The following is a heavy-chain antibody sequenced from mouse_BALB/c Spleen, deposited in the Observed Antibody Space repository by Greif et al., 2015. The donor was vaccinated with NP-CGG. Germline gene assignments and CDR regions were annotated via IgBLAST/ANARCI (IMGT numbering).Heavy chain of an antibody. J-gene: IGHJ1*01. V-gene: IGHV4-2*02. D-gene: IGHD2-2*01. Sequence: EVKLLESGGGLVQPGGSLNLSCAASGFDFSRYWMSWARQAPGKGQEWIGEINPGSSTINYTPSLKDKFIISRDNAKNTLYLQMSKVRSEDTALYYCARLGYYGYFDVWGAGTTVTVSS. CDR1: GFDFSRYW. CDR2: INPGSSTI. CDR3: ARLGYYGYFDV.